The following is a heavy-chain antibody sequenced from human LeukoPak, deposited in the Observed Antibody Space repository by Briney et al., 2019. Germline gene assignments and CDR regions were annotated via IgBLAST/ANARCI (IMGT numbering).Heavy chain of an antibody. CDR1: GFTFSSYG. V-gene: IGHV3-30*02. CDR2: IRYEGSHK. D-gene: IGHD3-22*01. J-gene: IGHJ4*02. Sequence: GGSVRLFYAASGFTFSSYGMQWVRQAPGKGLEGVAFIRYEGSHKYYADSVKGRFTISRDNSKNTLYLQMNSLRAEDTAVYYCAKDQRDDSSSYYYAGRRYFDYWGQRTLVTVSS. CDR3: AKDQRDDSSSYYYAGRRYFDY.